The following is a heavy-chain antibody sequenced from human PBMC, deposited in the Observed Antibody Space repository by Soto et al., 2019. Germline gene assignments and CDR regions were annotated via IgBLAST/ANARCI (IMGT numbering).Heavy chain of an antibody. J-gene: IGHJ3*02. CDR3: ARDYRGAFDI. CDR1: GFTFSSYS. CDR2: ISSSSSYI. Sequence: PGGSLRLSCAASGFTFSSYSMNWVRQAPGKGLEWVSSISSSSSYIYYAASVKGRFTISRDNAKNSLYLQMNSLRAEDTAVYYCARDYRGAFDIWGQGTMVTVSS. V-gene: IGHV3-21*01.